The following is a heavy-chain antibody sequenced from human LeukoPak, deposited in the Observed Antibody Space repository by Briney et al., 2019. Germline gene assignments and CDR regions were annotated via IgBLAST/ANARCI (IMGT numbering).Heavy chain of an antibody. D-gene: IGHD6-19*01. CDR3: ARGGRAVAGGNYYYYGMDV. CDR1: GGTFSSYA. J-gene: IGHJ6*02. Sequence: GASVKVSCKASGGTFSSYAISWVRQAPGQGLEWMGRIIPILGIANYAQKFQGRVTITADKSTSTAYMELSSLRSEDTAVCYCARGGRAVAGGNYYYYGMDVWGQGTTVTVSS. CDR2: IIPILGIA. V-gene: IGHV1-69*04.